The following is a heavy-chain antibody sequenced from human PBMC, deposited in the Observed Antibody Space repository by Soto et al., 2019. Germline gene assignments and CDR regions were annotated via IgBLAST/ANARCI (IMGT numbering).Heavy chain of an antibody. J-gene: IGHJ5*02. CDR2: IWYDGSNK. V-gene: IGHV3-33*06. D-gene: IGHD1-7*01. CDR3: AKEIRGLVTGTTAPYSWFDP. CDR1: GFTFSSYG. Sequence: PGGSLRLSCAASGFTFSSYGMHWVRQAPGKGLEWVAVIWYDGSNKYYADSVKGRFTISRDNSKNTLYLQMNSLRAEDTAVYYCAKEIRGLVTGTTAPYSWFDPWGQGTLVTVSS.